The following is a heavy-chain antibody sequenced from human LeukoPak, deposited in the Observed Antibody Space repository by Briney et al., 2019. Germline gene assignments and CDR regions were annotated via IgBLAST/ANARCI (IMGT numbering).Heavy chain of an antibody. CDR3: AKDIRMYWEGSWYLDL. J-gene: IGHJ2*01. D-gene: IGHD2-8*02. Sequence: GGSLRLSCAASGFTFDDYAMHWVRQAPGKGLEWVSGISWNSGSIGYADSVKGRFTISRDNAKNSLYLQMNSLRAEDTALYYCAKDIRMYWEGSWYLDLWGRGTLVTVSS. CDR1: GFTFDDYA. CDR2: ISWNSGSI. V-gene: IGHV3-9*01.